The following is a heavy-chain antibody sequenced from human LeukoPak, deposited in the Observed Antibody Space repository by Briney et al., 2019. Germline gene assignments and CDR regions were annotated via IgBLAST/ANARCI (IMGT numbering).Heavy chain of an antibody. CDR2: IYYSGST. CDR1: GGSISSGGYY. CDR3: ARVRLSNGMDV. Sequence: KSSQTLSLTCTVSGGSISSGGYYWSWIRHYPGKGLEWIGYIYYSGSTYYNPSLKSRVTISQDTSKNQFSLKVSSVTATDTAVYYCARVRLSNGMDVWGQGTTVTVSS. J-gene: IGHJ6*02. V-gene: IGHV4-31*03. D-gene: IGHD3-10*01.